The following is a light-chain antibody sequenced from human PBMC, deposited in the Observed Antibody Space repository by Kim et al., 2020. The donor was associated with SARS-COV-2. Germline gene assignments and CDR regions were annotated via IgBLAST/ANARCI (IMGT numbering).Light chain of an antibody. J-gene: IGLJ2*01. Sequence: QSVLTQPPSASGTPGQRVTISCSGSSSNIGTNTVDWYQHLPGTAPKLLIHSYDQRPSGVPDRFSGSKSGTSASLAISGLQSEDEADYYCATWDDSLNGGVVFGGGTQLTVL. CDR1: SSNIGTNT. CDR3: ATWDDSLNGGVV. CDR2: SYD. V-gene: IGLV1-44*01.